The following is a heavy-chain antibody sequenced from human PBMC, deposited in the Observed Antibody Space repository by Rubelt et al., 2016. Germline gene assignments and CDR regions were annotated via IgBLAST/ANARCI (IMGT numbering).Heavy chain of an antibody. Sequence: EVQLVQSGAEVKKPGESLRISCKGSGYSFTSYWISWVRQMPGKGLEWMGRIDPSDSYTNYSPSFRGNVTISADKSSRTAYLQWSSPKASENAMYYCGRGNSWYPLWGQGTLVTVSS. CDR1: GYSFTSYW. CDR2: IDPSDSYT. J-gene: IGHJ4*02. CDR3: GRGNSWYPL. V-gene: IGHV5-10-1*03. D-gene: IGHD6-13*01.